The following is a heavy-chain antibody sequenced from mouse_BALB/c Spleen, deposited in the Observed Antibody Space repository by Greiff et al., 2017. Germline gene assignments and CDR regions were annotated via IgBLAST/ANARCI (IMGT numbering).Heavy chain of an antibody. CDR3: ARKKGNFYAMDY. D-gene: IGHD2-1*01. CDR2: ILPGSGST. Sequence: QVQLQQSGAELMKPGASVKISCKATGYTFSSYWIEWVKQRPGHGLEWIGEILPGSGSTNYNEKFKGKATFTADTSSNTAYMQLSSLTSEDSAVYYCARKKGNFYAMDYWGQGTSVTVSS. V-gene: IGHV1-9*01. CDR1: GYTFSSYW. J-gene: IGHJ4*01.